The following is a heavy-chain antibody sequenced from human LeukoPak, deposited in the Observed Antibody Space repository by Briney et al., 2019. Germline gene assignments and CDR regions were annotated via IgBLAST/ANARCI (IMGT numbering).Heavy chain of an antibody. CDR3: ARHKEVGDYYYFDY. J-gene: IGHJ4*02. D-gene: IGHD2/OR15-2a*01. CDR1: GYTFTSYY. CDR2: INPSGGST. V-gene: IGHV1-46*01. Sequence: GASVKVSCKASGYTFTSYYMHWVRQAPGQGLEWMGVINPSGGSTSYTQKFQGRVTMTRDTSTTTVYMELSSLRSQDTAVYYCARHKEVGDYYYFDYWGQGTLVTVSS.